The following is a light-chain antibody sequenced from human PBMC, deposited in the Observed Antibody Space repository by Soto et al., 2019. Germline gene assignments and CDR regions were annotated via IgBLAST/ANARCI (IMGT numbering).Light chain of an antibody. J-gene: IGLJ3*02. CDR2: DNS. V-gene: IGLV1-51*01. CDR1: TSNIGNHY. Sequence: QSVLTQPPSVSAAPGQKVTISCSGSTSNIGNHYVSWYQQLPGTAPKLLIYDNSERPSGIPDRFSGSKSGTSATLGITGLQTGDKADYYCGTWDSSLSVVVFGGGTKLTVL. CDR3: GTWDSSLSVVV.